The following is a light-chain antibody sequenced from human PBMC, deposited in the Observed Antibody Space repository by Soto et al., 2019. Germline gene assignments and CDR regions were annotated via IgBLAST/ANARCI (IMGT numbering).Light chain of an antibody. CDR3: QQCGPSLKYT. Sequence: EVVLTQSPDTLSLSPGERATLSCRASQAVTGNYLAWYQQKPGQAPRLLIYGASNRATGIPDRFSGSGSGADFTLNISRLEPEDFAVYYCQQCGPSLKYTFGQGTQLEIK. CDR2: GAS. CDR1: QAVTGNY. J-gene: IGKJ2*01. V-gene: IGKV3-20*01.